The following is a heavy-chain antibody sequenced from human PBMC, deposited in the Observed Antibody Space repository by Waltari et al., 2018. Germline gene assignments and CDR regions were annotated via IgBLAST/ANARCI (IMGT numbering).Heavy chain of an antibody. CDR2: IIPSFNTV. Sequence: QVQLVQSGAEVKKPGSSVKVSCKASGGTFSTSAIGWVRQAPGQGLEGMGGIIPSFNTVKYAQKFQGRVTIPTDESTTTAYMELSRLRSEDTAVYYCARGSNTWSIFFDYWGQGTLFTVSP. CDR1: GGTFSTSA. J-gene: IGHJ4*02. CDR3: ARGSNTWSIFFDY. V-gene: IGHV1-69*05. D-gene: IGHD6-13*01.